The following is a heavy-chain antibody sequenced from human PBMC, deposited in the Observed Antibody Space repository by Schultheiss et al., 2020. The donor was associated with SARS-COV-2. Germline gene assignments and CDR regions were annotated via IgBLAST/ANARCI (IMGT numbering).Heavy chain of an antibody. D-gene: IGHD3-3*01. Sequence: SQTLSLTCAVYGGSFSGYYWSWIRQPPGKGLEWIGSIYHSGSTYYNPSLKSRVTISVDTSKNQFSLKLSSVTAADTAMYYCARSYDFWSGYYTVSYYGMDVWGQGTTVTVSS. CDR3: ARSYDFWSGYYTVSYYGMDV. CDR2: IYHSGST. V-gene: IGHV4-34*01. CDR1: GGSFSGYY. J-gene: IGHJ6*02.